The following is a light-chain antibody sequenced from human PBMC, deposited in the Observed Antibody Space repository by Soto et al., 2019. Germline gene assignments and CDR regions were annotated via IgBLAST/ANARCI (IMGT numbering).Light chain of an antibody. CDR3: QQSYSIPWT. J-gene: IGKJ1*01. V-gene: IGKV1-39*01. CDR1: QSISSY. CDR2: AAS. Sequence: DIQMTQSPSSLSASVGDRVTITCRASQSISSYLNWYQQKPGKAPKLLIYAASSLQSGVPSRFSGSESGTDFTLTISSLQPEDFATYYCQQSYSIPWTFGQGTKVDI.